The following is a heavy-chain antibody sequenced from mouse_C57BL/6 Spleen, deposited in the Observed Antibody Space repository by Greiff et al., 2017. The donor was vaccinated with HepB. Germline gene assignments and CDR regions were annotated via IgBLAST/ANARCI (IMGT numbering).Heavy chain of an antibody. CDR2: IYPRSGNT. CDR3: ARLRDYYGSKYFDY. V-gene: IGHV1-81*01. J-gene: IGHJ2*01. CDR1: GYTFTSYG. D-gene: IGHD1-1*01. Sequence: LVESGAELARPGASVKLSCKASGYTFTSYGISWVKQRTGQGLEWIGEIYPRSGNTYYNEKFKGKATLTADKSSSTAYMELRSLTSEDSAVYFCARLRDYYGSKYFDYWGQGTTLTVSS.